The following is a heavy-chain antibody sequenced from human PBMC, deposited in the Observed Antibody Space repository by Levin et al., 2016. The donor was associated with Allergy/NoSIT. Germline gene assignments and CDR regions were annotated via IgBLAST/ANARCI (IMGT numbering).Heavy chain of an antibody. CDR2: IFSNDEK. CDR1: GFSLSNARMG. CDR3: ARSSTYYYGSGSYRRMAYYGMDV. Sequence: SGPTLVKPTETLTLTCTVSGFSLSNARMGVSWIRQPPGKALEWLAHIFSNDEKSYSTSLKSRLTISKDTSKSQVVLTMTNMDPVDTATYYCARSSTYYYGSGSYRRMAYYGMDVWGQGTTVTVSS. J-gene: IGHJ6*02. D-gene: IGHD3-10*01. V-gene: IGHV2-26*01.